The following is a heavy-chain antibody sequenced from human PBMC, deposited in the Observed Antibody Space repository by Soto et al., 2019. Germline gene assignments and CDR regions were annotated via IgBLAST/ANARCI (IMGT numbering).Heavy chain of an antibody. J-gene: IGHJ3*01. D-gene: IGHD3-3*01. Sequence: PSDTLSLTFTVSGVSISSGGYYWRWIRQHPGKGLEWIGYIQYSGSTYSNPSLKSRVTISVDTSKNQFSLKLSSVTAAVRGVYWCARGSSLAEWSRLDAFDLWGQGTMVTVSS. CDR2: IQYSGST. V-gene: IGHV4-31*03. CDR1: GVSISSGGYY. CDR3: ARGSSLAEWSRLDAFDL.